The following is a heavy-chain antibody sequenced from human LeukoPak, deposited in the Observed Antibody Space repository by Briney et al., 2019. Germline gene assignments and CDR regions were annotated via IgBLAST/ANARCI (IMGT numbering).Heavy chain of an antibody. CDR3: ARLSESYTDF. J-gene: IGHJ4*02. Sequence: PGRSLRLSCAASGFTFSSYAMHWVRQAPGKGLEWVANIKQDGSEKYYADSVKGRFTISRDNSRNTLYLQMHSLRADDTAVYYCARLSESYTDFWGQGTLVTVSS. V-gene: IGHV3-33*08. CDR1: GFTFSSYA. D-gene: IGHD1-26*01. CDR2: IKQDGSEK.